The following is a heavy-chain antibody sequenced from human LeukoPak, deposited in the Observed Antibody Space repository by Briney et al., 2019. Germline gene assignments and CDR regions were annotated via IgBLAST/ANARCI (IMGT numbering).Heavy chain of an antibody. J-gene: IGHJ3*02. D-gene: IGHD3-16*02. CDR3: ARSPDAGTGNDYVWGSYRMDAFDI. CDR1: GGSISSGGYY. Sequence: SETLSLTCTVSGGSISSGGYYWSWIRQHPGKGLEWIGYIYYSGSTNYNPSLKSRVTISVDTSKNQFSLKLSSVTAADTAVYYCARSPDAGTGNDYVWGSYRMDAFDIWGQGTMVTVSS. V-gene: IGHV4-61*08. CDR2: IYYSGST.